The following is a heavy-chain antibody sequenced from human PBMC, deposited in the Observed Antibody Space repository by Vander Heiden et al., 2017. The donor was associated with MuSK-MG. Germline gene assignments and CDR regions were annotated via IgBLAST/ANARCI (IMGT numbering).Heavy chain of an antibody. J-gene: IGHJ1*01. CDR1: GFTLRGYG. V-gene: IGHV3-33*01. Sequence: QVQLVDSGGGVVQPGRSLRLSCAASGFTLRGYGMHGVGQAPGKGLEWVAVIWYDGSNKYYADSVKCRFTISRDNSKNTLYLQMNSLRAEDTAVYYCARGHSSWYSAEYFQHWCQGTLVTVSS. CDR2: IWYDGSNK. CDR3: ARGHSSWYSAEYFQH. D-gene: IGHD6-13*01.